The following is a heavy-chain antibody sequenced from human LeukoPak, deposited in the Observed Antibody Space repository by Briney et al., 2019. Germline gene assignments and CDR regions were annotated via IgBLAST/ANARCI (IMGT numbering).Heavy chain of an antibody. Sequence: SETLSLTCTVSGGSISSGGYYWSWIRQHPGKGLEWIGYIYYSGSTHYNPSLKSRVTISVDTSKNQFSLKLSSVTAADTAVCYCARVRGRFLEWLPHSYYFDYWGQGTLVTVSS. CDR2: IYYSGST. D-gene: IGHD3-3*01. CDR3: ARVRGRFLEWLPHSYYFDY. J-gene: IGHJ4*02. CDR1: GGSISSGGYY. V-gene: IGHV4-31*03.